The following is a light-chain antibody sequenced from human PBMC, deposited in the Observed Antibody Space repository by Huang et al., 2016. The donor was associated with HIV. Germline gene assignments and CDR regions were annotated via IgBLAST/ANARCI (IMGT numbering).Light chain of an antibody. CDR3: QQYDGYPWT. Sequence: DIQMTQSPSTLSASVGDRVTITCRASQSFTTWLAWYQQKPGKAPKLLIDDVSSLESGVPSRFSGSGSGTEFTLTISSLQPDDFATYYCQQYDGYPWTFGQGTKVEIK. CDR1: QSFTTW. CDR2: DVS. V-gene: IGKV1-5*01. J-gene: IGKJ1*01.